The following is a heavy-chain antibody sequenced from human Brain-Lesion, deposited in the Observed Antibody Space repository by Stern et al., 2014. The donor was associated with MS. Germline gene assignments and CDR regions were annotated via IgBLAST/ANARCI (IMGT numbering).Heavy chain of an antibody. Sequence: VQLLESGPGLVKPSQTLPLTCTVSGGSINSGGYYWSWIRQYPGKGLEWIGDIYYTGSAYYDPSLKSRLSMSIDTSKNQFSLNLNSVTAADTAVYYCARGARYSDSSGYYFYFDYWGQGTLVTVSS. V-gene: IGHV4-31*03. CDR1: GGSINSGGYY. CDR2: IYYTGSA. D-gene: IGHD3-22*01. J-gene: IGHJ4*02. CDR3: ARGARYSDSSGYYFYFDY.